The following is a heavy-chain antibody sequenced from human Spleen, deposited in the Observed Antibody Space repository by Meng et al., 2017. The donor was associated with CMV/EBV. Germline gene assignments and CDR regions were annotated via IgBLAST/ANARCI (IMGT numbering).Heavy chain of an antibody. J-gene: IGHJ4*02. V-gene: IGHV3-23*01. CDR3: AKDRIVGASYYFDY. D-gene: IGHD1-26*01. CDR2: ISGSGGST. Sequence: GGSLRLSCAASGFTFSDYYMTWVRQAPGKGLEWVSAISGSGGSTYYADSVKGRFTISRDNSKNTLYLQMNSLRAEDTAVYYCAKDRIVGASYYFDYWGQGTLVTVSS. CDR1: GFTFSDYY.